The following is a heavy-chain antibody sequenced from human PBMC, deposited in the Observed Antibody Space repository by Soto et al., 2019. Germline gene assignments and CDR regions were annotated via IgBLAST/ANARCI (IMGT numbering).Heavy chain of an antibody. J-gene: IGHJ4*02. CDR3: ASSPRGSYLDY. Sequence: QLQLQESGPGLVKPSETLSLTCTVSGGSISSSSYYWGWIRQPPGKGLEWIGSIYYSGSTYYNPPLTSRAPISVDTSKNQFPLQLSSVTAADTAVYYCASSPRGSYLDYRGQGTLVTVSS. CDR2: IYYSGST. D-gene: IGHD1-26*01. V-gene: IGHV4-39*01. CDR1: GGSISSSSYY.